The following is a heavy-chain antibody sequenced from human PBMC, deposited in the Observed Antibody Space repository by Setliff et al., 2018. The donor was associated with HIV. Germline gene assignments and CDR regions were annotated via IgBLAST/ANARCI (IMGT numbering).Heavy chain of an antibody. CDR1: GGPVSPFS. Sequence: SETLSLTCSVSGGPVSPFSWTWVRQSPGKGLEWIGYLYISGNTDYNPSLRGRVTKSRDTSKNEFSLILSSVTAADAGVYFCARVIKSALLNWGRGTMVTVSS. V-gene: IGHV4-59*02. CDR3: ARVIKSALLN. CDR2: LYISGNT. J-gene: IGHJ4*02.